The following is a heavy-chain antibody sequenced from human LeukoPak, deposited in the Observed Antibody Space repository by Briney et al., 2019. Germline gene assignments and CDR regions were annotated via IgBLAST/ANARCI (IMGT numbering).Heavy chain of an antibody. CDR1: GFTFSSYS. V-gene: IGHV3-23*01. J-gene: IGHJ5*02. Sequence: GGSLRLSCAASGFTFSSYSMNWVRQAPGKGLEWVSGISGTGAGTYYIDSVKGRFTISRDNSKNTLYLQMNSLRADDTAVYYCAKKEQQLGGRFDPWGQGTLVTVSS. D-gene: IGHD1-1*01. CDR2: ISGTGAGT. CDR3: AKKEQQLGGRFDP.